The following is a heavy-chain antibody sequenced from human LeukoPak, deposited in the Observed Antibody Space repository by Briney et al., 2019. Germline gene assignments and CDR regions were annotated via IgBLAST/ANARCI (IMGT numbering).Heavy chain of an antibody. J-gene: IGHJ4*02. CDR1: GFTFSSYA. CDR3: ARESPDFDY. V-gene: IGHV3-23*01. Sequence: GGSLRLSSAASGFTFSSYAMSWVCQAPGKGLEWVSVISGSGDSTYYADSVKGRFTISRDNSKNTLYLQMNSLRVEDTAVYYCARESPDFDYWGQGTLVTVSS. CDR2: ISGSGDST.